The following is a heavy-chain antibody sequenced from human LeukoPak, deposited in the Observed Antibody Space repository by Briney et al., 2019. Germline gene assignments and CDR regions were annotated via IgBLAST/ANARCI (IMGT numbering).Heavy chain of an antibody. CDR1: GGSISSSSYY. Sequence: SETLSLTCTVSGGSISSSSYYWGWIRQPPGKGLEWFGSIYYSGSTYYNPSLKSRVTISVDTSKNQFSLKLSSVTAADTAVYYCARHLIWGDYATIDAFDIWGQGTMVTVSS. CDR3: ARHLIWGDYATIDAFDI. J-gene: IGHJ3*02. CDR2: IYYSGST. D-gene: IGHD4-17*01. V-gene: IGHV4-39*01.